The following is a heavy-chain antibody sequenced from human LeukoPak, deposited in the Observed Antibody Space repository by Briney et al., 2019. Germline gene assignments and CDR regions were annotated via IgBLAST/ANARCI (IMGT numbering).Heavy chain of an antibody. D-gene: IGHD3-10*01. CDR2: INQDGSED. V-gene: IGHV3-7*01. J-gene: IGHJ4*02. Sequence: GGSLRLSRAVSEFTFSRYWMSWVRQAPGKGLEWVANINQDGSEDAYVDSVKGRFTISRDNARNSLYLRMNSLRAEDTAVYYCATFDYFGSGGLFDCWGQGTLVTVSS. CDR1: EFTFSRYW. CDR3: ATFDYFGSGGLFDC.